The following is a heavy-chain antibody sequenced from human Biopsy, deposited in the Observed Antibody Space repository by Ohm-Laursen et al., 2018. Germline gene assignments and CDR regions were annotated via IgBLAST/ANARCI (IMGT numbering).Heavy chain of an antibody. CDR1: GDSISFPY. V-gene: IGHV4-59*11. Sequence: SETLSLTYTASGDSISFPYWGWFRQPPGKGLEYIGSTHDTGTTDYSPSLKTRVSLSVDTSTKVFSLILSSVTAADTAVYYCAAGATWLVHYWGQGTLVIVSS. CDR3: AAGATWLVHY. D-gene: IGHD6-19*01. J-gene: IGHJ4*02. CDR2: THDTGTT.